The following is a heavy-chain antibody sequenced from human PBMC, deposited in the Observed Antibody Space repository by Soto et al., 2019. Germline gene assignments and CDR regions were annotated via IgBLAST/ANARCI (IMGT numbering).Heavy chain of an antibody. CDR2: TYYRSKWYN. V-gene: IGHV6-1*01. CDR1: GDSVSSNSAA. CDR3: ALSLAAAGTGWFDP. Sequence: SQTLSLTCAISGDSVSSNSAAWNLIRQSPSRGLEWLGRTYYRSKWYNDYAVSVKSRITINPDTSKNQFSLQLNSVTPEDTAVYYCALSLAAAGTGWFDPWGQGTLVTVSS. J-gene: IGHJ5*02. D-gene: IGHD6-13*01.